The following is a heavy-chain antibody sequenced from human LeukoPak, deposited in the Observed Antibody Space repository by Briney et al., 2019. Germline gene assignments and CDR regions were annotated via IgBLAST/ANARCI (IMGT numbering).Heavy chain of an antibody. J-gene: IGHJ5*02. CDR3: AIAEDELLTGGPWFEP. D-gene: IGHD1-26*01. CDR1: GGTFSSYT. CDR2: IFPILGIA. Sequence: SVKVSCKASGGTFSSYTISWVRQAPGQGLEWMGRIFPILGIANYAQKFQGRVTITADKSTSTAYMELSSLRSEDTVVYYCAIAEDELLTGGPWFEPWGQRTLVTVSS. V-gene: IGHV1-69*02.